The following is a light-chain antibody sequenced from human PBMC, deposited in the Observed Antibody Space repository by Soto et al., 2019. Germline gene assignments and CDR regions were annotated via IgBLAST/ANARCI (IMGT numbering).Light chain of an antibody. CDR1: SSDVGGYNY. Sequence: QSALTQPASVSGSPGQSITISCTGTSSDVGGYNYVSWYQQHPVKAPKLMIYDVTNRPSGVSDRFSGSTSGNTASLTISGLQAEDEADYYCSSYPSSSTPYVFGTGTKLTVL. V-gene: IGLV2-14*01. CDR3: SSYPSSSTPYV. J-gene: IGLJ1*01. CDR2: DVT.